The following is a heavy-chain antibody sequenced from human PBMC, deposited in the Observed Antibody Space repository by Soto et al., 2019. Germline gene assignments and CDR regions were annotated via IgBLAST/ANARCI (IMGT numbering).Heavy chain of an antibody. Sequence: SETLSLTCTVSGGSISSYYWSWIRQPPGKGLEWIGYIYFSGSTNYNPSLKSRVTISVDTSKNQFSLKLSSVTAADTDVYYCECGTVYSSGYYYFDYWGQGTLVTVSS. J-gene: IGHJ4*02. CDR3: ECGTVYSSGYYYFDY. CDR2: IYFSGST. V-gene: IGHV4-59*01. CDR1: GGSISSYY. D-gene: IGHD3-22*01.